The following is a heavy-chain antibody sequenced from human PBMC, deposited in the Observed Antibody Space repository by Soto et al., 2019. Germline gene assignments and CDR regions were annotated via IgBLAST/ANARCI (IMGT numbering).Heavy chain of an antibody. CDR3: GGQSGDSYGYNGGYFDY. Sequence: SETLSLTCTVSGSSISSCYWSWIWQPPGKGLEWIGYIYYSGSTNYNPSLKSRVTMSVDTSKNQFSLKLSSVTAADTAVYYCGGQSGDSYGYNGGYFDYWGQGTLDRVSS. D-gene: IGHD5-18*01. J-gene: IGHJ4*02. CDR1: GSSISSCY. V-gene: IGHV4-59*01. CDR2: IYYSGST.